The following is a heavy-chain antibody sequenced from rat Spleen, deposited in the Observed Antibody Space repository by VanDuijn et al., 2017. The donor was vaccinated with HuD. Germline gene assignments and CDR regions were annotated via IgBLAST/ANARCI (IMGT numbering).Heavy chain of an antibody. CDR2: VIHDGSRT. V-gene: IGHV5S10*01. Sequence: EVQLVESGGGLVQPRRSLKLSCAASGFTFSDYNMAWVRQAPKKGLEWVATVIHDGSRTYYRDSVKGRFTISRDNAKSTLSLHMDSLRSEDTATYYCATHGAFAYWGQGTLVTVSS. CDR3: ATHGAFAY. J-gene: IGHJ3*01. CDR1: GFTFSDYN.